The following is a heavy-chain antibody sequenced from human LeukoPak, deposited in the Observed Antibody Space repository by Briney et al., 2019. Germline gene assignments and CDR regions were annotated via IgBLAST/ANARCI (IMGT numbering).Heavy chain of an antibody. D-gene: IGHD3-10*01. J-gene: IGHJ4*02. CDR1: GFTFSGSA. CDR3: TTAYGSVDY. Sequence: GGSLRLSCAASGFTFSGSAMHWVRQASGKGLEWVGRIRSKANSYATAYAASVKGRFTISRDDSKDTAYLQVNSLKTEDTAVYYCTTAYGSVDYWGQGTLVTVSS. V-gene: IGHV3-73*01. CDR2: IRSKANSYAT.